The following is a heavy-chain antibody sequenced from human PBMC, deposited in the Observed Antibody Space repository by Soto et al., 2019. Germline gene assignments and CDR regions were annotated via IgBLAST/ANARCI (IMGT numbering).Heavy chain of an antibody. Sequence: ASVKVSCKASGGTFSSYAISWVRQAPGQGLEWMGGINPNSGGTNYAQKFQGWVTMTRDRSISTAYMELSRLTSDDTAVYYCATGPSAMHYSSYCLDVCGQGTTVTVSS. J-gene: IGHJ6*02. V-gene: IGHV1-2*04. CDR1: GGTFSSYA. D-gene: IGHD2-2*01. CDR3: ATGPSAMHYSSYCLDV. CDR2: INPNSGGT.